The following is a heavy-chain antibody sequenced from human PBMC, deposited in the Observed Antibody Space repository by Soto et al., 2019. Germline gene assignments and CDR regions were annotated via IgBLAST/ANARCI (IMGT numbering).Heavy chain of an antibody. CDR1: GGSVSSGSYY. Sequence: SETLSLTCTVSGGSVSSGSYYWSWIRQPPGKGLEWIGYIYYSGSANYNPSLKSRVTISVDTSKNQFSLKLSSVTAADTAVYYCASIPRYYYYYGMDVWGQGTTVTVSS. V-gene: IGHV4-61*01. CDR3: ASIPRYYYYYGMDV. D-gene: IGHD2-21*01. J-gene: IGHJ6*02. CDR2: IYYSGSA.